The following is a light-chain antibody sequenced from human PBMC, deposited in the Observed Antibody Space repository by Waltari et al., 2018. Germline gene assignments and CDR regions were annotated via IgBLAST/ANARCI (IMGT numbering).Light chain of an antibody. J-gene: IGKJ1*01. Sequence: EVVLTQSPGTLSFSPGETATLSCRASQSIGRYLVWYQQKSGQAPRLLIYGASTRATGIPDRFSGSGSGTDFSLTISRLEAEDFAVYYCQNHERLPATFGQGTKVEMK. CDR3: QNHERLPAT. CDR1: QSIGRY. CDR2: GAS. V-gene: IGKV3-20*01.